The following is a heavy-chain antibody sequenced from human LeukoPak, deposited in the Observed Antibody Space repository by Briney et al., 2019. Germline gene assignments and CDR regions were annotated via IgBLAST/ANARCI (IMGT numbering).Heavy chain of an antibody. D-gene: IGHD3-22*01. V-gene: IGHV3-30*18. Sequence: PGGSLRLSCAASGFTFSSYGMHWVRQAPGKGLEWVAVISYDGSNKYYADSVKSRFTISRDNSKNTLYLQMNSLRAEDTAVYYCAKDLGYYYDSSGYSFFDYWGQGTLVTVSS. CDR3: AKDLGYYYDSSGYSFFDY. J-gene: IGHJ4*02. CDR1: GFTFSSYG. CDR2: ISYDGSNK.